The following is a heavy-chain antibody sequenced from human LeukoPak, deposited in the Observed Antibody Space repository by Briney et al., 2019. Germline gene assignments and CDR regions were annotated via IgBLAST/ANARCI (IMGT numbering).Heavy chain of an antibody. D-gene: IGHD6-6*01. J-gene: IGHJ4*02. CDR2: IKPDGSDK. V-gene: IGHV3-7*01. CDR1: GFTFSSYW. CDR3: ARLGSSPFFDY. Sequence: GGSLRLSCAASGFTFSSYWMSWVRQAPGKGLEWVANIKPDGSDKYYVDSVKGRFTISRDNARNSLYLQMNSLTGEDTAVYYCARLGSSPFFDYWGQGILVIVSS.